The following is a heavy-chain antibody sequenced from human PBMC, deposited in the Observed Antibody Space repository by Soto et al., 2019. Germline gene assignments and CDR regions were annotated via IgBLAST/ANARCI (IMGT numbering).Heavy chain of an antibody. D-gene: IGHD1-1*01. CDR3: ARVSTVAGTYYYYYMDV. J-gene: IGHJ6*03. Sequence: ASVKVSCKASGYTFTSYGISWVRQAPGQGLEWMGWISAYNGNTNYAQKLQGRVTMTTDTSTSTAYMELRSLRSDDTSLYYCARVSTVAGTYYYYYMDVWGKGTTVTVSS. CDR2: ISAYNGNT. V-gene: IGHV1-18*01. CDR1: GYTFTSYG.